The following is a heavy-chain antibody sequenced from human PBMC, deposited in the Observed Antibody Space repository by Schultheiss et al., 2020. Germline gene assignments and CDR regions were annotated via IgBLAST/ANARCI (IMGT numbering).Heavy chain of an antibody. CDR1: GFTFSSYV. CDR3: AKYQRLGPIDY. D-gene: IGHD3-16*01. CDR2: ISYDGSNK. Sequence: GGSLRLSCAASGFTFSSYVMHWVRQAPGKGLEWVAVISYDGSNKYYADSVKGRFTISRDNSKNTLYLQMNSLRAEDTAVYYCAKYQRLGPIDYWGQGTLVTVSS. V-gene: IGHV3-30*18. J-gene: IGHJ4*02.